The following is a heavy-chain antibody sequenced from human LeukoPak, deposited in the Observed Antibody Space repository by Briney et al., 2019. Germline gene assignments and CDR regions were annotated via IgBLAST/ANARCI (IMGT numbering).Heavy chain of an antibody. CDR2: INHSGST. Sequence: SETLSLTCTVSGASIRTYYWSWIRQPPGKGLEWIGEINHSGSTNYNPSLKSRVTISVDTSKNQFSLKLSSVTDADTAVYYCARRYSSGWYLPDYWGQGTLVTVSS. D-gene: IGHD6-19*01. CDR3: ARRYSSGWYLPDY. J-gene: IGHJ4*02. CDR1: GASIRTYY. V-gene: IGHV4-34*01.